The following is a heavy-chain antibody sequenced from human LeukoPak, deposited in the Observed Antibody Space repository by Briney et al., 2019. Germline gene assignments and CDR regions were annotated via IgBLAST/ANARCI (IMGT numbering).Heavy chain of an antibody. J-gene: IGHJ4*02. CDR3: TRHGPNDYGDRKYFDY. CDR2: IRSKANSYAT. CDR1: GFTFSGSA. D-gene: IGHD4-17*01. Sequence: GGSLKLSCAASGFTFSGSAMYWVRQASGKGLEWVGLIRSKANSYATAYAASVKGRFTISRDDSKNTAYLQMNSLKTEDTAVYYCTRHGPNDYGDRKYFDYWGQGTLVTVSS. V-gene: IGHV3-73*01.